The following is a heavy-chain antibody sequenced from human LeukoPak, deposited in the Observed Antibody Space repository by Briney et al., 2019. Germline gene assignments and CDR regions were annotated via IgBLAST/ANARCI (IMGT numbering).Heavy chain of an antibody. CDR1: GGSFSSYY. V-gene: IGHV4-39*01. Sequence: PSETLSLTCAVYGGSFSSYYWGWIRQPPGKGLEWIGTIYYSGSTYYNPSLKSRVTISVDTSKNQFSLKLSSVTASDTAVYYCARRFAPSRNDAFDIWGQGTMVTVSS. CDR3: ARRFAPSRNDAFDI. J-gene: IGHJ3*02. CDR2: IYYSGST. D-gene: IGHD3-10*01.